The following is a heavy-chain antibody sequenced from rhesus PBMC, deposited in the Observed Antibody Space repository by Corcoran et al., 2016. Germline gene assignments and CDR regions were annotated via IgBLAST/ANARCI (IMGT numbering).Heavy chain of an antibody. Sequence: QVQLQESGPGLVKPSETLSLTCTVSGASISSDWWSWVRQPPGKGLEWIGEINSNTGNTHYHHSLGSRGTNSKDASKKQFPLKLTSVTAADTGVEHCTREKAASIDYWGQGVLVTASS. D-gene: IGHD6-31*01. CDR2: INSNTGNT. V-gene: IGHV4-80*01. CDR1: GASISSDW. J-gene: IGHJ4*01. CDR3: TREKAASIDY.